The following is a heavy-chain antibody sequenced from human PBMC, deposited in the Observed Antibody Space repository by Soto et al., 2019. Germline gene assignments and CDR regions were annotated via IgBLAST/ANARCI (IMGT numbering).Heavy chain of an antibody. CDR1: GFNVENYG. D-gene: IGHD1-7*01. CDR3: AKDRVGGTFYTPLAF. CDR2: ITYDGSFQ. Sequence: PAGSLRLSCQASGFNVENYGMHWVRQAPGKGLEWVAVITYDGSFQYYADSVKGRFTISRGNSKNTLSLHLNTLKPEDTAVYHCAKDRVGGTFYTPLAFWGQGTLVTVSS. J-gene: IGHJ4*02. V-gene: IGHV3-30*18.